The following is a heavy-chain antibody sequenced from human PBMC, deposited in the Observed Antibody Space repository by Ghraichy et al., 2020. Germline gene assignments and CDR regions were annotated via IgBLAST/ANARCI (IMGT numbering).Heavy chain of an antibody. CDR3: VRDRTVAGTGPHFDY. V-gene: IGHV3-74*01. CDR1: GFTLSSHW. D-gene: IGHD6-13*01. CDR2: IHPDGSDT. Sequence: GGSLRLSCAVSGFTLSSHWMHWVRQAPGKGLVWVSRIHPDGSDTTYADSVKGRFTISRDNAENMVYLKMNSLRAEDAAVYYCVRDRTVAGTGPHFDYWGQGTLVTVSS. J-gene: IGHJ4*02.